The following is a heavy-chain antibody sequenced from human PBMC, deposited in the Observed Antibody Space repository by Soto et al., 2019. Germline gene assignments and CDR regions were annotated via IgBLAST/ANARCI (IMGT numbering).Heavy chain of an antibody. D-gene: IGHD3-22*01. CDR2: ISNDGSYK. V-gene: IGHV3-30*18. J-gene: IGHJ4*02. CDR3: AKDLYYYDSSLDDY. CDR1: GFTFSSYA. Sequence: QVHLAASGGGVVQPGRSLRLSCAGSGFTFSSYAMHWVRQAPGKGLEWVAVISNDGSYKYYADSLKGRFIISRDNSKNTLYLQMNSLRAEDTAVYYCAKDLYYYDSSLDDYWGQGTLVSVSS.